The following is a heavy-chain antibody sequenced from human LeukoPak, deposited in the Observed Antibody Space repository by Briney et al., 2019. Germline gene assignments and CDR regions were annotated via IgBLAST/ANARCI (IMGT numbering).Heavy chain of an antibody. CDR1: GLSRSTSGGG. V-gene: IGHV2-5*01. CDR2: IYWNEDK. J-gene: IGHJ4*02. Sequence: ASGPTLVNPTQTLTLTCTFSGLSRSTSGGGVGWIRQPPGKALEWLSLIYWNEDKLYSPSRKRRRSITKESTKTQEGRIGRNMDPVDXAXYYCAHRGXEWQVRGXDHWGQGALVTVPS. CDR3: AHRGXEWQVRGXDH. D-gene: IGHD6-19*01.